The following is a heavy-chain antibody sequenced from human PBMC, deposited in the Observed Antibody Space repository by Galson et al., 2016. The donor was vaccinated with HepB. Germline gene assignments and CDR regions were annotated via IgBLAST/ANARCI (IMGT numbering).Heavy chain of an antibody. V-gene: IGHV3-23*01. D-gene: IGHD2-8*01. Sequence: SLRLSCAASGFRFTTYAMSWVRQAPGKGLEWVSGISGSAESTRYADSVKGRFTISRDNSKNMVYLQLNTLRADDTAVYYCARDAYESAGVSHIDYWGRGTLVTVSS. CDR1: GFRFTTYA. J-gene: IGHJ4*02. CDR2: ISGSAEST. CDR3: ARDAYESAGVSHIDY.